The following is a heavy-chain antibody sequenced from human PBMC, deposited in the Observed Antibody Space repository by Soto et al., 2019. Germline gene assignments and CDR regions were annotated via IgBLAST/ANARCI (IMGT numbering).Heavy chain of an antibody. V-gene: IGHV3-49*03. CDR2: IRSKAYGGTT. J-gene: IGHJ3*02. CDR1: GFTFGDYA. CDR3: TPTRDDYGDYHGDAFDI. D-gene: IGHD4-17*01. Sequence: GGSLRLSCTASGFTFGDYAMSWFRQAPGKGREWVGFIRSKAYGGTTEYAASVKGRFTISRDDSKSIAYLQMNSLKTEDTAVYYCTPTRDDYGDYHGDAFDIWGQGTMVTVSS.